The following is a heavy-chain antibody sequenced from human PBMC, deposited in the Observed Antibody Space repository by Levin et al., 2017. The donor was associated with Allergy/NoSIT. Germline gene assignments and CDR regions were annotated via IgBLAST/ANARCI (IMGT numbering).Heavy chain of an antibody. J-gene: IGHJ2*01. V-gene: IGHV4-34*10. Sequence: PSETLSLTCAVSDESFSGSFYTWIRQPPGKGLEWIGEINHTGSTNFNPSLRSRVTMSVDTSKKQFDLRGSSVTAAATAVYYCARGRRLMTSVTAKKNWYFDLWGRGTLVSVSS. CDR2: INHTGST. CDR3: ARGRRLMTSVTAKKNWYFDL. CDR1: DESFSGSF. D-gene: IGHD4-17*01.